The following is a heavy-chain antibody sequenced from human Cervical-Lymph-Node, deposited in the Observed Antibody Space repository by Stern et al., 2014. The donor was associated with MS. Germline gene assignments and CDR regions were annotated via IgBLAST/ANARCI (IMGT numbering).Heavy chain of an antibody. CDR1: GFTFSRYW. D-gene: IGHD4-17*01. V-gene: IGHV3-74*02. CDR2: INGDASTT. J-gene: IGHJ4*02. CDR3: ARNPNLGDSGGTY. Sequence: EVQLVESGGALVQPGGSLRLSCAASGFTFSRYWMHWVRQVPGKGLVWVSRINGDASTTYYADDVKGRFTISRDNAKNRLYLQMNSLRAEDTAVYYCARNPNLGDSGGTYWGQGTLVTVSS.